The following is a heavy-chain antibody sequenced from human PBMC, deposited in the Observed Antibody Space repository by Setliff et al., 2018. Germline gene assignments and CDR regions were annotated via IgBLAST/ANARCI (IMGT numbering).Heavy chain of an antibody. CDR3: ARDNTIVGATDY. J-gene: IGHJ4*02. Sequence: PSETLSLTCAVSGASISSGPYYWTWIRQPAGKGLEWVGRLHTSGTTTYNLSLKSRVTMSMDKANNQFPLRVTSVTAADTAVYFCARDNTIVGATDYWGQGILVTVPQ. CDR1: GASISSGPYY. D-gene: IGHD1-26*01. V-gene: IGHV4-61*02. CDR2: LHTSGTT.